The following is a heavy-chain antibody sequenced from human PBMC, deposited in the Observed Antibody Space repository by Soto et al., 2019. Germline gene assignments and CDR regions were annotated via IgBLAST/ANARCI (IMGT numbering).Heavy chain of an antibody. J-gene: IGHJ5*02. CDR3: ARYIVVVTAAIHWFDP. Sequence: GASVKVSCEASGGTFSSYAISWVRQAPGQGLEWMGGIIPIFGTANYAQKFQGRVTITADKSTSTAYMELSSLRSEDTAVYYCARYIVVVTAAIHWFDPWGQGTLMTV. V-gene: IGHV1-69*06. CDR1: GGTFSSYA. CDR2: IIPIFGTA. D-gene: IGHD2-2*02.